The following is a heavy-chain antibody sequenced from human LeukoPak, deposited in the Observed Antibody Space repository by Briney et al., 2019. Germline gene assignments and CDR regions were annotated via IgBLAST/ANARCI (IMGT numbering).Heavy chain of an antibody. CDR1: GYTFTGYG. Sequence: ASVKVSCKASGYTFTGYGIHWVRQAPGQGLEWMGWINPNNGNTNYAQKFQGRVTMTTDTSTSTAYMELSSLRSEDTAVYYCARRPPWGATKFYYYYCMDVWGKGTTVTVSS. J-gene: IGHJ6*03. CDR2: INPNNGNT. CDR3: ARRPPWGATKFYYYYCMDV. V-gene: IGHV1-18*01. D-gene: IGHD1-26*01.